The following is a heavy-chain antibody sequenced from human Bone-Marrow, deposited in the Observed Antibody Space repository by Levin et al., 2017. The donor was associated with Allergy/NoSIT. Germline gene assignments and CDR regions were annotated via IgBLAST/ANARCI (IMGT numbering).Heavy chain of an antibody. CDR3: ARGPAIIPDYAGSGGSVDS. CDR1: GYSISSGYY. Sequence: GSLRLSCAVSGYSISSGYYWGWVRQPPGKGLEWIGSVYPSGPTYYNPSLKSRVSISADRSKNQFSLKVTSVTAADTAVYFCARGPAIIPDYAGSGGSVDSWSQGTLVTVSS. V-gene: IGHV4-38-2*01. J-gene: IGHJ4*02. CDR2: VYPSGPT. D-gene: IGHD3-10*01.